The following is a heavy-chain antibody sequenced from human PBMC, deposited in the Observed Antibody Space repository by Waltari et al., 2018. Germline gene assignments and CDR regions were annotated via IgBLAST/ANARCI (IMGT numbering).Heavy chain of an antibody. J-gene: IGHJ4*01. Sequence: EVQLLESGGGLVQPGGSLRLSCAASGFTFSSYAMSWVRQATGKGLEWVSAISGSGGGTYYANSLKGRFTISRDNAKNTLYLQMNSVSAEYTAVYDCAGHNGHSSSWPIDYWGHLTLVTVSS. CDR1: GFTFSSYA. D-gene: IGHD6-13*01. CDR2: ISGSGGGT. V-gene: IGHV3-23*01. CDR3: AGHNGHSSSWPIDY.